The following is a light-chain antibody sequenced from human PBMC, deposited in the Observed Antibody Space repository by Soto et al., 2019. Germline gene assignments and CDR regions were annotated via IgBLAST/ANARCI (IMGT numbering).Light chain of an antibody. CDR1: SSDVGGYNY. J-gene: IGLJ1*01. CDR2: EVS. CDR3: SSYAGSNGIV. Sequence: QSALTQPPSASGSPGQSVTISFTGTSSDVGGYNYVSWYQQHPGKAPKLMIYEVSKRPSGVPDRFSGSKSGNTASLTVSGLQAEDEADYYCSSYAGSNGIVFGTGTKLTVL. V-gene: IGLV2-8*01.